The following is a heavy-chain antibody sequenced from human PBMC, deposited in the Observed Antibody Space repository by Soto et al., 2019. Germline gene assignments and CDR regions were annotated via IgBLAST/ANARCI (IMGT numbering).Heavy chain of an antibody. CDR2: ISPSGISI. Sequence: EVQLVESGGGLVKPGGSLRLSCAASGFTFSSYSMNWVRQAPGKGLEWVSSISPSGISILYADSVKGRFTISRDDAKNSLFLQMDSLRADDTAVYFCARFETAAIHDIDYWGQGALVTVSS. D-gene: IGHD1-1*01. CDR1: GFTFSSYS. V-gene: IGHV3-21*01. CDR3: ARFETAAIHDIDY. J-gene: IGHJ4*02.